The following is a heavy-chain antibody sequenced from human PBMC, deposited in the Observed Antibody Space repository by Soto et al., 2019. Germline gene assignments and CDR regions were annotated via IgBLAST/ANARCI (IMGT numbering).Heavy chain of an antibody. CDR2: IKDGGLT. Sequence: QVQLQQWGAGLLKPSETLSLTCAVYGGSLSGYYWSWIRQPPGKGLEWIGEIKDGGLTNYSPSLKSRATISVDTPKNQFSLTLHSVPAADTAVYYCVRGQEGVVATHWDQGTLVTVSS. J-gene: IGHJ4*02. D-gene: IGHD5-12*01. CDR1: GGSLSGYY. CDR3: VRGQEGVVATH. V-gene: IGHV4-34*01.